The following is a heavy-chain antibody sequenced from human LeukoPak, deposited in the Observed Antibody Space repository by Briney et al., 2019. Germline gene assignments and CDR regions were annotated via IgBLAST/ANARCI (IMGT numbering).Heavy chain of an antibody. J-gene: IGHJ6*03. Sequence: ASVKVSCKASGYTFTSYGISWVRQAPGQGLEWMGWISAYNGNTNYAQKFQGRVTMTRDMSTSTVYMELSSLRSEDTAVYYCARDSSTVTTGYYMDVWGKGTTVTVSS. CDR3: ARDSSTVTTGYYMDV. V-gene: IGHV1-18*01. D-gene: IGHD4-17*01. CDR2: ISAYNGNT. CDR1: GYTFTSYG.